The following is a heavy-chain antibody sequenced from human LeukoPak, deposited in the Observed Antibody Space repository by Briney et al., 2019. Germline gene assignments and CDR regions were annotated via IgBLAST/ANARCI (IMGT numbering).Heavy chain of an antibody. Sequence: PSETLSLTCTVSGGSISSYCWSWIRQPPGKGLEWIGYIYYSGSTNYNPSLKSRVTISVDTSKNQFSLKLSSVTAADTAVYYCAKTDTAGPTPYYYYGMDVWGQGTTVTVSS. J-gene: IGHJ6*02. CDR2: IYYSGST. CDR1: GGSISSYC. V-gene: IGHV4-59*08. D-gene: IGHD6-13*01. CDR3: AKTDTAGPTPYYYYGMDV.